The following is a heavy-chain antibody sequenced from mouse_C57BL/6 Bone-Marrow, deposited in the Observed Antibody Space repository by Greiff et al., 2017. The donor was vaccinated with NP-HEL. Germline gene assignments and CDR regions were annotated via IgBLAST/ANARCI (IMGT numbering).Heavy chain of an antibody. J-gene: IGHJ4*01. CDR2: ISDGGSYT. CDR3: ARDRVYDGYYAMDY. D-gene: IGHD2-3*01. Sequence: EVKLMESGGGLVKPGGSLKLSCAASGFTFSSYAMSWVRQTPEKRLEWVATISDGGSYTYYPDNVKGRFTISRDNAKNNLYLQMSHLKSEDTAMYYCARDRVYDGYYAMDYWGQGTSVTVSS. V-gene: IGHV5-4*01. CDR1: GFTFSSYA.